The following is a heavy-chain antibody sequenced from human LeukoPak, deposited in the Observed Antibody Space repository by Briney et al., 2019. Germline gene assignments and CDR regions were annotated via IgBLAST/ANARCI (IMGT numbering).Heavy chain of an antibody. CDR2: IYYSGST. J-gene: IGHJ4*02. D-gene: IGHD3-22*01. CDR3: AGKADYYDSSGYYDY. V-gene: IGHV4-59*08. CDR1: GGSISSYY. Sequence: SETLSLTCTVSGGSISSYYWSWIRQPPGKGLEWIGYIYYSGSTNYNPSLKSRVTISVDTSKNQFSLKLSSVTAADTAVYYCAGKADYYDSSGYYDYWGQGTLVTVSS.